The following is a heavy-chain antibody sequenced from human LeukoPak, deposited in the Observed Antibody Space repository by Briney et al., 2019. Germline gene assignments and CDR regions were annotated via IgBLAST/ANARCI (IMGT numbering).Heavy chain of an antibody. V-gene: IGHV3-30*02. J-gene: IGHJ6*03. Sequence: GGSLRLSCAASGFTFSSYGMHWVRQAPGKGLEWVAFIRYDGSDKYYADSVKGRFTISRDNSKNTLYLQMNSLRAEDTAVYYCARGNYYYYYMDVWGKGTTVTISS. CDR1: GFTFSSYG. CDR2: IRYDGSDK. CDR3: ARGNYYYYYMDV.